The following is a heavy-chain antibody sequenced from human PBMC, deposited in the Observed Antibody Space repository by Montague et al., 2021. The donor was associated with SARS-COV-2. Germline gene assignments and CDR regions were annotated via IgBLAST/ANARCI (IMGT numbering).Heavy chain of an antibody. CDR2: ISYTGST. Sequence: SETLSLTCTVSGGSISRSTSSWAWIRQPPGKGLEWIGSISYTGSTYYNPSLKSRVTISVDTSRNQFSLRLSSVTAADTSAYYCARLPLVSSWSRAAGYYYSGMDVWGQGTTVTVSS. CDR3: ARLPLVSSWSRAAGYYYSGMDV. D-gene: IGHD6-13*01. J-gene: IGHJ6*02. CDR1: GGSISRSTSS. V-gene: IGHV4-39*01.